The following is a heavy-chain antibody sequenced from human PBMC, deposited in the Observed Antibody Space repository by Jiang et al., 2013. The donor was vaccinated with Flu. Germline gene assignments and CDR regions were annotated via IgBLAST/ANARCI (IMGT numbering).Heavy chain of an antibody. V-gene: IGHV3-15*07. CDR2: IKSKTDGGTT. J-gene: IGHJ4*02. CDR3: TTGLGYCSSTSCSDDY. D-gene: IGHD2-2*01. Sequence: LSCAASGFTFSNAWMNWVRQAPGKGLEWVGRIKSKTDGGTTDYAAPVKGRFTISRDDSKNTLYLQMNSLKTEDTAVYYCTTGLGYCSSTSCSDDYWGQGTLVTVSS. CDR1: GFTFSNAW.